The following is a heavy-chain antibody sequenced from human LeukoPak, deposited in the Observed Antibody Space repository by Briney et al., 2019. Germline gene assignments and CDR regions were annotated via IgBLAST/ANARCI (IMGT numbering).Heavy chain of an antibody. CDR2: ITGGGDRI. D-gene: IGHD3-3*01. CDR1: EFTFSNYA. J-gene: IGHJ4*02. Sequence: GGSLRLSCAASEFTFSNYAVTWVRQAPGKGLEWVSSITGGGDRIWNADSVKGRFTISRDNSKNTLYLQMNSLRAEDTAVYFCAKLSGSRPDPLRFDHWGQGTLVTVSS. CDR3: AKLSGSRPDPLRFDH. V-gene: IGHV3-23*01.